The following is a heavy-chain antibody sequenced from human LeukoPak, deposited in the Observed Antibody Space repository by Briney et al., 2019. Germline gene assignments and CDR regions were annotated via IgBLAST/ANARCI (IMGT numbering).Heavy chain of an antibody. CDR2: IYTSGST. V-gene: IGHV4-4*07. D-gene: IGHD6-19*01. Sequence: SETLSLTCTVSGGSISSYYWSWIRQPAGKGLEWIGRIYTSGSTNYNPSLKSRVTMSVDTSKNQFSLKLSSVTAADTAVYYCARAGEQWLGGPPDAFDIWGQGTMVTVSS. CDR3: ARAGEQWLGGPPDAFDI. CDR1: GGSISSYY. J-gene: IGHJ3*02.